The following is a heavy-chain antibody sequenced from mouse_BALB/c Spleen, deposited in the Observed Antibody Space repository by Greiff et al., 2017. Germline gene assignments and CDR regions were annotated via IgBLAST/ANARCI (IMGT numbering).Heavy chain of an antibody. V-gene: IGHV2-6-5*01. Sequence: VQRVESGPGLVAPSQSLSITCTVSGFSLTDYGVSWIRQPPGKGLEWLGVIWGGGSTYYNSALKSRLSISKDNSKSQVFLKMNSLQTDDTAMYYCAKHPHSSGRGYAMDYWGQGTSVTVSS. D-gene: IGHD3-1*01. J-gene: IGHJ4*01. CDR2: IWGGGST. CDR1: GFSLTDYG. CDR3: AKHPHSSGRGYAMDY.